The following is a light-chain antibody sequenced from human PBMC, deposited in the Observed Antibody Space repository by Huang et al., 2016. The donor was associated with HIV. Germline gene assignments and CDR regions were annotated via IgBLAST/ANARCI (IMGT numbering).Light chain of an antibody. J-gene: IGKJ2*01. V-gene: IGKV3-20*01. CDR3: QQYGSSPYT. CDR1: QSVSSGY. CDR2: GAS. Sequence: ETLLSQFPGTLSLSPGEPVTLSCRASQSVSSGYLAWYQQKFGQAPRLLIYGASIRATGIPDRFSGSGSGTDFSLTIRRLEPEDFAVYSCQQYGSSPYTFGQGTKLESK.